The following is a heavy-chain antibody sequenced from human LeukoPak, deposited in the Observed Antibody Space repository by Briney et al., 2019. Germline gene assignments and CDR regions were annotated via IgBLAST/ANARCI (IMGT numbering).Heavy chain of an antibody. Sequence: PSETLSLTCTVSGGSISSYYWSWLRQPPGKGLEWIGYIYYSGSTNYNPSLKSRVTISVDTSKTQFSLKLSSVTAADTAVYYCAREVAAAGLDYWGQGTLVTVSS. D-gene: IGHD6-13*01. CDR1: GGSISSYY. CDR3: AREVAAAGLDY. J-gene: IGHJ4*02. CDR2: IYYSGST. V-gene: IGHV4-59*01.